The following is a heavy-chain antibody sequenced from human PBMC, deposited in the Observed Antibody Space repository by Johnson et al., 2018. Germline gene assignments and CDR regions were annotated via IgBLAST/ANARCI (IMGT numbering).Heavy chain of an antibody. CDR3: AKAAREGRGWSHYYSDMDV. J-gene: IGHJ6*03. Sequence: QVQLVESGGGLEQPGGSLRLSCAASGFNFKNYGMHWVRQSPDKGLEWVAMISDDGNNKYYADFVEGRFTISRQNSRKPLYLQMNRLRLEDTGVFYCAKAAREGRGWSHYYSDMDVGGKGTTVTVSS. CDR1: GFNFKNYG. CDR2: ISDDGNNK. D-gene: IGHD6-19*01. V-gene: IGHV3-30*18.